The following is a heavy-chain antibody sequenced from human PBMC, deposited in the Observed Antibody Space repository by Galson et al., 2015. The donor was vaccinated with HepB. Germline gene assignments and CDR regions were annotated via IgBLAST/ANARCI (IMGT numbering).Heavy chain of an antibody. V-gene: IGHV3-30*18. D-gene: IGHD6-19*01. CDR1: GFSFSNYA. CDR3: AKDPYLYSALAGTMAGFDY. Sequence: SLRLSCASSGFSFSNYAIHWVRQAPGKGLEWVAVISYDGSNKYYADSVKGRFTISRDNSKNTLYLQMNSLRAEDTALYYCAKDPYLYSALAGTMAGFDYWGQGTLVTVSS. CDR2: ISYDGSNK. J-gene: IGHJ4*02.